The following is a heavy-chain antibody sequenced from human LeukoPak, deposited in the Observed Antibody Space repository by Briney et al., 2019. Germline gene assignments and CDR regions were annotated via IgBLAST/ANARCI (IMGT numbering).Heavy chain of an antibody. CDR3: ARVKQWLEYWGGAFDI. D-gene: IGHD6-19*01. Sequence: ASVKVSCKASGYTFTSYDINWVRQATGQGLEWMGWMNPNSGNTGYAQKFQGRVTMTRNTSISTAYMELSSLRSEDTAVYYCARVKQWLEYWGGAFDIWGQGTMVTVSS. CDR2: MNPNSGNT. J-gene: IGHJ3*02. V-gene: IGHV1-8*01. CDR1: GYTFTSYD.